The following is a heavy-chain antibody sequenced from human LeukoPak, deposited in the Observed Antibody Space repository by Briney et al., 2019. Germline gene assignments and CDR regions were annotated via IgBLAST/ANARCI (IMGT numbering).Heavy chain of an antibody. V-gene: IGHV1-18*01. CDR3: ARDIGVSQFDY. Sequence: ASEKVSCKSSGHSFKSYGISWVRQAPGQGLEWLGWISGYNGRTDYSQKLQGRVTMTTDTSTSTAYMELRSLTSDDTAMYYCARDIGVSQFDYWGQGTLVTVSS. CDR2: ISGYNGRT. CDR1: GHSFKSYG. D-gene: IGHD3-10*01. J-gene: IGHJ4*02.